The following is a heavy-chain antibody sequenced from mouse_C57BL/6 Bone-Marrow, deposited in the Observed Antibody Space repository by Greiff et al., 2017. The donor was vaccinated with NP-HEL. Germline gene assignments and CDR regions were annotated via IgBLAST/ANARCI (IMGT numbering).Heavy chain of an antibody. Sequence: QVQLQQSGAELARPGASVKLSCKASGYTFTSYGISWVKQRTGQGLEWIGEIYPRSGNTYYNEKFKGKATLTADKSSSTAYMELRSLTSEDSAVYFCARENLPQPAWFAYWGQGTLVTVAA. D-gene: IGHD6-1*01. CDR3: ARENLPQPAWFAY. J-gene: IGHJ3*01. CDR2: IYPRSGNT. CDR1: GYTFTSYG. V-gene: IGHV1-81*01.